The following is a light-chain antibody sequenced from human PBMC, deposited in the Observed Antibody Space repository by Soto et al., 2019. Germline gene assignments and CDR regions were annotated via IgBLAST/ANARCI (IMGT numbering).Light chain of an antibody. V-gene: IGLV2-14*01. J-gene: IGLJ2*01. CDR2: EVS. CDR3: VSYVAGDILV. Sequence: QSALTQPASVSGSPGQSITISCTGTTSDVGGYKYVSWYQQHPGKAPKVIIYEVSNRPSGVSNRFSGSKSGNTASLTISGLQVEDEADYYCVSYVAGDILVFGGGTKLTVL. CDR1: TSDVGGYKY.